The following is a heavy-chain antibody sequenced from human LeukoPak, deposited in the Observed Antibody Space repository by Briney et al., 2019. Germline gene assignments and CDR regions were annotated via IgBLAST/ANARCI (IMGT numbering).Heavy chain of an antibody. Sequence: SETLSLTCTVSGGSISSYYWSWIRQPAGQGLEWIGRIYTSGSTNYNPSLKSRVTISVDKSKNQFSLKLSSVTAADTAVYYCARDAAGDFWSGYYRHNWFDPWGQGTLVTVSS. CDR1: GGSISSYY. V-gene: IGHV4-4*07. D-gene: IGHD3-3*01. CDR2: IYTSGST. CDR3: ARDAAGDFWSGYYRHNWFDP. J-gene: IGHJ5*02.